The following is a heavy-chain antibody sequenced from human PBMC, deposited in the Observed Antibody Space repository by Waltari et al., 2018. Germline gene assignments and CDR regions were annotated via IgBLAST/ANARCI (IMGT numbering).Heavy chain of an antibody. CDR1: GFTFSSYG. CDR2: IRYDGSNK. V-gene: IGHV3-30*02. D-gene: IGHD3-3*01. Sequence: QVQLVESGGGVVQPGGSLRLSCAASGFTFSSYGMHWVRQAPGKGLEWVAFIRYDGSNKYYADSVKGRFTISRDNSKNTLYLQMNSLRAEDTAVYYCAKLEAAPQSNYFDYWGQGTLVTVSS. CDR3: AKLEAAPQSNYFDY. J-gene: IGHJ4*02.